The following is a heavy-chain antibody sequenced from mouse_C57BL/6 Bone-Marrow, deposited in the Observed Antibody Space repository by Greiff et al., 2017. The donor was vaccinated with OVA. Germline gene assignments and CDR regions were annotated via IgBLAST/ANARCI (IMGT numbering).Heavy chain of an antibody. CDR1: GFTFTNYY. CDR2: LRNKPNGSTT. Sequence: EVKLVESGGGLVQPGDSLSLSCAASGFTFTNYYMSWVRQPPGKALEWLAFLRNKPNGSTTEYSASVKGRFTISRDNSQSILYLQMKALRAEDSATYYCARYKGRVAVDYFDYWGQGTALTVSS. J-gene: IGHJ2*01. D-gene: IGHD1-1*01. CDR3: ARYKGRVAVDYFDY. V-gene: IGHV7-3*01.